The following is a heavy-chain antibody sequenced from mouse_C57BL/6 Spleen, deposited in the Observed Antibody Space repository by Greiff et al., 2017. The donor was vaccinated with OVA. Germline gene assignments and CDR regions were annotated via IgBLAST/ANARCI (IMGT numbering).Heavy chain of an antibody. CDR1: GYTFTSYW. V-gene: IGHV1-69*01. CDR2: IDPSDSYT. Sequence: VQLQQPGAELVMPGASVKLSCKASGYTFTSYWMHWVKQRPGQGLEWIGEIDPSDSYTNYNQKFKGKSTLTVDKSSSTAYMQLSSLTSADSAVYYCASVAGDWFAYWGQGTLVTVSA. CDR3: ASVAGDWFAY. J-gene: IGHJ3*01.